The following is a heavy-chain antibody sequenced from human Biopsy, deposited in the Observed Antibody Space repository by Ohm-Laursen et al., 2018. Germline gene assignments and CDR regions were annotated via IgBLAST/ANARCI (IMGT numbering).Heavy chain of an antibody. V-gene: IGHV4-39*01. J-gene: IGHJ5*02. CDR1: GGSVSSNTNY. CDR2: IFYSGII. CDR3: ARHPTGFWFDP. Sequence: SDTLSLTWTVSGGSVSSNTNYWAWIRQPPGKGLEWIGSIFYSGIIYYNPSLKSRDSISVDTSKNQFSLNLNAVSAADTAVYYCARHPTGFWFDPWGQGTLVIVSS.